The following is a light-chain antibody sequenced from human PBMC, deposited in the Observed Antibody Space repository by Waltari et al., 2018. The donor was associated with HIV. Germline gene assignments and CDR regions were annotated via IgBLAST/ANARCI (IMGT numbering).Light chain of an antibody. V-gene: IGKV1-5*03. Sequence: DIQMTQSPSTLSASVGDRVIVTCRANQNIVNWLAWYQQKPGKAPKLLIYNASRLESGVPSRFSGSGSGTEFTLTISSLQPDDFATYYCQQYDSDSWTFGQGTRVEIK. CDR3: QQYDSDSWT. CDR1: QNIVNW. J-gene: IGKJ1*01. CDR2: NAS.